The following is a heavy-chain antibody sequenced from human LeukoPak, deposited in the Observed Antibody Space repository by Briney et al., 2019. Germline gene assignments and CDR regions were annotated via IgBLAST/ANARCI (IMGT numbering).Heavy chain of an antibody. CDR2: IYHSGST. CDR3: ARGGGITGTTQDY. D-gene: IGHD1-7*01. CDR1: GGSISSGGYY. V-gene: IGHV4-30-2*01. Sequence: SQTLSLTCTVSGGSISSGGYYWSWIRQPPGKGLEWIGYIYHSGSTYYNPSLKSRVTISVDRSKNQFSLKLSSVTAADTAVYYCARGGGITGTTQDYWGQGTLVTVSS. J-gene: IGHJ4*02.